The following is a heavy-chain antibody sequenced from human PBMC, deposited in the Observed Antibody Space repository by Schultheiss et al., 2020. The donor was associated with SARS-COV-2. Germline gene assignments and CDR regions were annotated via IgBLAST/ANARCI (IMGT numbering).Heavy chain of an antibody. Sequence: GESLKISCAASGFTFSSYGMHWVRQAPGQGLEWMGWINPNSGGTNYAQKFQGRVTMTRDTSISTAYMELSRLRSDDTAVYYCARDPSGLLYRDYYYYYMDVWGKGTTVTVSS. J-gene: IGHJ6*03. CDR2: INPNSGGT. D-gene: IGHD2-2*02. CDR3: ARDPSGLLYRDYYYYYMDV. V-gene: IGHV1-2*02. CDR1: GFTFSSYG.